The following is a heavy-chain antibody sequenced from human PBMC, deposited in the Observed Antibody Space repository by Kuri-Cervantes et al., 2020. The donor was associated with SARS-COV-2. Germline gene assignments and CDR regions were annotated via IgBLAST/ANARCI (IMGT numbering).Heavy chain of an antibody. CDR3: ARALAARADY. Sequence: ESLKISCAVSGYSISSGYYWGWIRQPPGKGLEWIGSIYHSGSTYYNPSLKSRVTISVDTSKNQFSLKLSSVTAADTAVYYCARALAARADYWGQGTLVTVSS. J-gene: IGHJ4*02. CDR1: GYSISSGYY. CDR2: IYHSGST. D-gene: IGHD6-6*01. V-gene: IGHV4-38-2*01.